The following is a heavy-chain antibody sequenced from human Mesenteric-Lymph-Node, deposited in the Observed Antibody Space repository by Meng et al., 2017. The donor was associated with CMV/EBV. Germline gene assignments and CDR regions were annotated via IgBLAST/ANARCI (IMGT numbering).Heavy chain of an antibody. CDR1: GGSFSGYY. D-gene: IGHD3-3*01. CDR3: ARDYDFWSGYLGGFDY. CDR2: ISYDGSNK. Sequence: LSLTCAVYGGSFSGYYWSWIRQPPGKGLEWVAVISYDGSNKYYADSVKGRFTISRDNSKNTLYLQMNSLRAEDTAVYYCARDYDFWSGYLGGFDYWGQGTLVTVSS. V-gene: IGHV3-30*03. J-gene: IGHJ4*02.